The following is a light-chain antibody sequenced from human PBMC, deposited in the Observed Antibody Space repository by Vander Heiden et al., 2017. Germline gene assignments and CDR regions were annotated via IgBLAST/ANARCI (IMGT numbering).Light chain of an antibody. CDR1: QSLLHSDGNTY. V-gene: IGKV2-30*02. CDR2: KVS. J-gene: IGKJ1*01. Sequence: DVVMTQSPISLPVTLGQPASISCRSSQSLLHSDGNTYLNWFHQRPGQSPRRLIYKVSTRDSGVPDRFSGSGSDTDFTLKISRVEAEDVGVYYCRQGEHGPWTFGQGTKVEIK. CDR3: RQGEHGPWT.